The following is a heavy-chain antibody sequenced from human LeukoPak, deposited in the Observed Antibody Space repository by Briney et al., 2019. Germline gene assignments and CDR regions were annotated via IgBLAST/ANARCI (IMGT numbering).Heavy chain of an antibody. CDR2: ITSGGDYI. CDR1: GFTFNTFN. CDR3: ARGHYDVLAASYKWTPDY. D-gene: IGHD3-9*01. V-gene: IGHV3-21*01. J-gene: IGHJ4*02. Sequence: GGSLRLSCAASGFTFNTFNMNWVRQAPGKGLEWVSSITSGGDYIYCADSVKGRFTTSRDNAKNSLSLQLNSLRVEDTAVYYCARGHYDVLAASYKWTPDYWGQGTLVTVSS.